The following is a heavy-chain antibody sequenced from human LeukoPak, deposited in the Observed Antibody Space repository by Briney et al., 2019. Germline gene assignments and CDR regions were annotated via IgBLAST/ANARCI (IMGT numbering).Heavy chain of an antibody. CDR3: ARDSNYNDY. D-gene: IGHD4-11*01. Sequence: PSETLSLTCAVYGGSFSGYYWSWIRQPPGKGLEWIGEINHSGSTNYNPSLKSRVTISVDTSKNQFSLKLSSVTAADTAVYYCARDSNYNDYWGQGTLVTVSS. CDR2: INHSGST. J-gene: IGHJ4*02. CDR1: GGSFSGYY. V-gene: IGHV4-34*01.